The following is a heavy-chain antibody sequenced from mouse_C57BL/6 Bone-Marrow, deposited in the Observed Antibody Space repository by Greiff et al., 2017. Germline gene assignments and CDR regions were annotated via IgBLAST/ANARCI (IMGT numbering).Heavy chain of an antibody. V-gene: IGHV1-18*01. CDR1: GYSFTDYY. D-gene: IGHD2-4*01. CDR2: INSNNGGT. Sequence: EVKLMESGPELVKLPCTASGYSFTDYYTDRVKQSHGKSHEWIGDINSNNGGTINNQKFKGKATLTVDKSSCTAYMELRSLTSEDTAVYYCARGDYCDYDDCAMDYWGQGTSVTVSS. CDR3: ARGDYCDYDDCAMDY. J-gene: IGHJ4*01.